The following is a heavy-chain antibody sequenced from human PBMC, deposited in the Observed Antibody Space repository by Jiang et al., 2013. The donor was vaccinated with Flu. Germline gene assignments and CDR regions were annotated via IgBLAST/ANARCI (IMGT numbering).Heavy chain of an antibody. J-gene: IGHJ4*02. CDR3: ARHVDTTMGRKRGFDY. CDR1: GDSISSYY. CDR2: IFYSGST. D-gene: IGHD5-18*01. Sequence: LLKPSETLSLTCTVSGDSISSYYWSWIRQPPGKGLEWIGYIFYSGSTNYNPLLKSRVTTSVDTSKNQFSLKLSSVTAADTAVYYCARHVDTTMGRKRGFDYWGQGTLVTVSS. V-gene: IGHV4-59*08.